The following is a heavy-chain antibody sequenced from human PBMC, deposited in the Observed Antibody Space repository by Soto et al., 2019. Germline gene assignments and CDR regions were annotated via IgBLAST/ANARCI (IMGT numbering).Heavy chain of an antibody. CDR1: GGSFSGYY. J-gene: IGHJ4*02. CDR2: INHSGST. D-gene: IGHD7-27*01. CDR3: AWPGLGWGALDY. Sequence: SETLSLTCAVYGGSFSGYYWTWIRQPPGTGLEWIGEINHSGSTNYNPSLNSRVTISVDTSKNQFSLKLTSVTAEDTAEYYCAWPGLGWGALDYWCQGTAVTVSS. V-gene: IGHV4-34*01.